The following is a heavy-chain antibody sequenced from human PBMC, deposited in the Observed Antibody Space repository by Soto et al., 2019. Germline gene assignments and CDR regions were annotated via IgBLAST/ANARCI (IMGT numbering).Heavy chain of an antibody. J-gene: IGHJ3*01. Sequence: EVQLVESGGDLVQPGGSLRLSCAASGFSFSNHDMHWVRQPKGKGLEWVSGITTGGNAYFADIVKGPFSISRENAKNSFYLQTSSLRAEDTAMYYCVRVNADAYDVWGQGTMVTVSS. V-gene: IGHV3-13*01. CDR2: ITTGGNA. CDR1: GFSFSNHD. CDR3: VRVNADAYDV.